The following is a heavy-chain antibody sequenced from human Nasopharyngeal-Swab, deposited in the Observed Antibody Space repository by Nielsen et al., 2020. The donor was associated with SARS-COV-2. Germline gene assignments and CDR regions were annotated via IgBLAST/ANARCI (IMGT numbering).Heavy chain of an antibody. V-gene: IGHV3-73*01. CDR1: GFTFSNAW. D-gene: IGHD3-10*01. CDR2: IRSKANSYAT. J-gene: IGHJ4*02. CDR3: TGGVTMVRH. Sequence: GVSLKISCAASGFTFSNAWMSWVRQAPGKGLEWVGRIRSKANSYATAYAASVKGRFTISRDDSKNTAYLQMNSLKTEDTAVYYCTGGVTMVRHWGQGTLVTVSS.